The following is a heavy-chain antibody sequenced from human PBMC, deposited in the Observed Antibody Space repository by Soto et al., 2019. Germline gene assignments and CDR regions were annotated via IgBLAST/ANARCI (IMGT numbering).Heavy chain of an antibody. CDR1: GGSISSGGYS. CDR3: ARGMTTVTTYDY. CDR2: IYHSGST. Sequence: QLQLQESGSGLVKPSPTLSLTCAVSGGSISSGGYSWSWIRQPPGKGLEWIGYIYHSGSTYYNPSLKSRVTITVARSKNQFSLNLSYVTAADTAVYYCARGMTTVTTYDYWGQGTLVTVSS. V-gene: IGHV4-30-2*01. D-gene: IGHD4-4*01. J-gene: IGHJ4*02.